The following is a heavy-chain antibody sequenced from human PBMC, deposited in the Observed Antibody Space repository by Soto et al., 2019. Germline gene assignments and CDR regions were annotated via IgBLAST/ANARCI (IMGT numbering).Heavy chain of an antibody. V-gene: IGHV3-7*01. CDR2: INQDGNED. CDR3: ARTGDGHHDFLDY. CDR1: GFTFGSYW. J-gene: IGHJ4*02. Sequence: GGSLRLSCAASGFTFGSYWMSWVRQAPGKGLEWVANINQDGNEDNLLDSVKGRFTISRDNAKNSLFLQMNSLRVDDTAVYYCARTGDGHHDFLDYWGQGALVTVSS. D-gene: IGHD1-1*01.